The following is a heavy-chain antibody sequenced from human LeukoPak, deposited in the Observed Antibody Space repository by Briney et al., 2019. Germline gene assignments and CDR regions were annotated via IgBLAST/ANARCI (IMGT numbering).Heavy chain of an antibody. V-gene: IGHV4-34*01. Sequence: SETLSLSCAVYVGSLSGYYWRWIRQPPVKGLEWIGVIKHSGSTNYNPSLKSRVTISVDTSKKQFSLKVSSVTAADTAVYYCARELTLAVAGSRSGLWGKVAPTTTRREYYFDYWGQGTLVTVSS. CDR3: ARELTLAVAGSRSGLWGKVAPTTTRREYYFDY. CDR1: VGSLSGYY. CDR2: IKHSGST. J-gene: IGHJ4*02. D-gene: IGHD6-19*01.